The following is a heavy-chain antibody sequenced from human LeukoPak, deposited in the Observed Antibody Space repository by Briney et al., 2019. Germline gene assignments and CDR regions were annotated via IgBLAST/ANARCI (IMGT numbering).Heavy chain of an antibody. Sequence: ASVKVSCKASGYTFTSYGVSWVRQAPGQGLEWMGWISGFNGNTSYAQKVQGRVTVTTDTSTNTAYMELRSLRSGDTAVYYCARTSGAVVDYFDYWGQGTLVTVSS. CDR1: GYTFTSYG. J-gene: IGHJ4*02. CDR2: ISGFNGNT. V-gene: IGHV1-18*01. D-gene: IGHD2-15*01. CDR3: ARTSGAVVDYFDY.